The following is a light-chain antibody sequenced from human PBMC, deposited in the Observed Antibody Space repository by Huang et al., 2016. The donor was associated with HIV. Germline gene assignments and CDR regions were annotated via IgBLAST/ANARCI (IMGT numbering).Light chain of an antibody. CDR2: GAS. CDR1: QSVSSN. CDR3: QQYNNWPPWT. V-gene: IGKV3-15*01. Sequence: EIVMTQSPATLSVSPGERATLSCRAGQSVSSNLAWYQQKPGQAPRLLIYGASTRATGIPTRFSGRGSGTEFTLTISSLQSEDFAVYYCQQYNNWPPWTFGQGTKVEIK. J-gene: IGKJ1*01.